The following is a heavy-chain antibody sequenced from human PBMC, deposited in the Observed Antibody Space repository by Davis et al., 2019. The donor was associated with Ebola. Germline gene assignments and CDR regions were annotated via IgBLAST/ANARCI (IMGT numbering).Heavy chain of an antibody. J-gene: IGHJ3*02. CDR2: IYYSGST. CDR3: ARVRAWNYEGAFDI. Sequence: SETLSLTCTVSGGSISSYYWSWIRQPPGKGLEWIGYIYYSGSTNYNPSLKSRVTISVDTSKNQFSLKLSSVTAADTAVYYCARVRAWNYEGAFDIWGQGTMVTVSS. V-gene: IGHV4-59*12. CDR1: GGSISSYY. D-gene: IGHD1-7*01.